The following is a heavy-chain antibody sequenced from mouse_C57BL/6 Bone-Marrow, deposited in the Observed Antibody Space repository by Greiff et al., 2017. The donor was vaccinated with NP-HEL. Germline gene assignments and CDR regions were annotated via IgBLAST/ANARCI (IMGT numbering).Heavy chain of an antibody. D-gene: IGHD2-2*01. V-gene: IGHV1-81*01. CDR2: IYPRSGNT. J-gene: IGHJ3*01. CDR1: GYTFTSYG. Sequence: VQLQQSGAELARPGASVKLSCKASGYTFTSYGISWVKQRTGQGLEWIGEIYPRSGNTYYNEKFKGKATLTADKSSSTAYMELRSLTSEDSAVYFCARLGGYDWFAYWGQGTLVTVSA. CDR3: ARLGGYDWFAY.